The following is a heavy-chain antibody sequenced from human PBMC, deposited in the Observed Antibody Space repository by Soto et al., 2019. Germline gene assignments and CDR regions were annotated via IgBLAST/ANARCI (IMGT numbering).Heavy chain of an antibody. D-gene: IGHD6-19*01. V-gene: IGHV3-64*01. J-gene: IGHJ3*02. CDR2: ISSNGGST. CDR1: GFTFSSYA. Sequence: EVQVVESGGGLVQPGGSLRLSCAASGFTFSSYAMHWVRQAPGKGLEYVSLISSNGGSTSYANSVKGRFTVSRDNSKNTLYIQMGSLRADDMAVYYCARDKALGYNSGWYSAFDIWGQGTMVTVSS. CDR3: ARDKALGYNSGWYSAFDI.